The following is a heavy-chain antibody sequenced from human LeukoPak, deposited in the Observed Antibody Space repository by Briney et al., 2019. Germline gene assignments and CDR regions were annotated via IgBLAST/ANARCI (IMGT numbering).Heavy chain of an antibody. V-gene: IGHV1-2*02. CDR2: INPNSGGT. CDR1: GYTFTGYY. Sequence: GASVTVSCKASGYTFTGYYMHWVRQAPGQGLEWMGWINPNSGGTNYAQKFQGRVTMTRDTSISTAYMELSRLRSDDTAVYYCARNPAADYYFDYWGQGTLVTVSS. CDR3: ARNPAADYYFDY. D-gene: IGHD2-2*01. J-gene: IGHJ4*02.